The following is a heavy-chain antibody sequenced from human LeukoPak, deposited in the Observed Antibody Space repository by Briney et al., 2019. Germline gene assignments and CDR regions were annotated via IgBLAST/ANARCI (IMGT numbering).Heavy chain of an antibody. D-gene: IGHD2-2*01. J-gene: IGHJ5*02. CDR1: GYAFTSYD. CDR3: ARAPFCSSTGCFYWFDP. CDR2: VRPNSGNT. Sequence: ASVKVSCKASGYAFTSYDINWVRQATGQGLEWVGWVRPNSGNTGYAQKFQGRVTMTRNTSISTAYMELNSLRSEDTAVYYCARAPFCSSTGCFYWFDPWGQGTLVTVSS. V-gene: IGHV1-8*01.